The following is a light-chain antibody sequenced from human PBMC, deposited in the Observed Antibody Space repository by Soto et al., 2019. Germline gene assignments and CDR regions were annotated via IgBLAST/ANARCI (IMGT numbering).Light chain of an antibody. Sequence: QAVVTQPASVSGSPGQSITISCTGTSSDVGAYRSVSWYQQHPDKAPKLIIYEVSHRASGVPDRFSGSKSDNTASLTISGLHTEDEADYFCSSSTRSSTYLFGTGTKVTVL. V-gene: IGLV2-14*03. CDR3: SSSTRSSTYL. J-gene: IGLJ1*01. CDR1: SSDVGAYRS. CDR2: EVS.